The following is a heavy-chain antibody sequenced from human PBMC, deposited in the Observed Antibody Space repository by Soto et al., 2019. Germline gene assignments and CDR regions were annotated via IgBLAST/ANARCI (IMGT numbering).Heavy chain of an antibody. Sequence: GASVNVSCKASGYTFTSYGISWVRQAPGQGLEWMGWISAYNGNTNYAQKLQGRVTMTTDTSTSTAYMELRSLRSDDTAVYYCARVNPAVAAGGLVDYWGQGTLVTVSS. D-gene: IGHD6-19*01. CDR1: GYTFTSYG. V-gene: IGHV1-18*04. J-gene: IGHJ4*02. CDR2: ISAYNGNT. CDR3: ARVNPAVAAGGLVDY.